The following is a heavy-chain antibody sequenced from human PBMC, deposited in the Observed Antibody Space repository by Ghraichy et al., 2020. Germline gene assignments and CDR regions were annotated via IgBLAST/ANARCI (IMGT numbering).Heavy chain of an antibody. Sequence: GESLNISCAASGFTFSSYWMHWVRQAPGKGLVWVSRINSDGSSTSYADSVKGRFTISRDNAKNTLYLQMNSLRAEDTAVYYCARDGVAVVSMGYYYYGMDVWGQGTTVTVSS. CDR1: GFTFSSYW. J-gene: IGHJ6*02. CDR2: INSDGSST. V-gene: IGHV3-74*01. D-gene: IGHD6-19*01. CDR3: ARDGVAVVSMGYYYYGMDV.